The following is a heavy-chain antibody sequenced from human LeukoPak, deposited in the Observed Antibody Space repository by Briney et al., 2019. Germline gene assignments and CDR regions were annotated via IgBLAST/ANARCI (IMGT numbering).Heavy chain of an antibody. CDR2: IYTSGST. V-gene: IGHV4-4*07. J-gene: IGHJ4*02. Sequence: PSETLSLTCTVSGGSISSYYWSWIRQPAGKGLEWIGRIYTSGSTNYNPSLKSRVTMSVDTSKNQFSLKLSSVTAADTAVYYCARELDYYDSSGYYQTGWYFDYWGQGTLVTVSS. D-gene: IGHD3-22*01. CDR1: GGSISSYY. CDR3: ARELDYYDSSGYYQTGWYFDY.